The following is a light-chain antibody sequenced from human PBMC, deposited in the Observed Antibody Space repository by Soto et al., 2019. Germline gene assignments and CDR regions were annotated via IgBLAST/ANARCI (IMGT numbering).Light chain of an antibody. CDR3: CSYVAGTTYV. CDR2: EGS. V-gene: IGLV2-23*01. CDR1: SSDVGSQSL. Sequence: QSALTQPASVSGSPGQSITISCTGSSSDVGSQSLVSWYQHHPGKAPKLMIYEGSRRPSGVSDRFSGSQSGNTASLTVSGLQAQEEADYYCCSYVAGTTYVFGRGTKVTVL. J-gene: IGLJ1*01.